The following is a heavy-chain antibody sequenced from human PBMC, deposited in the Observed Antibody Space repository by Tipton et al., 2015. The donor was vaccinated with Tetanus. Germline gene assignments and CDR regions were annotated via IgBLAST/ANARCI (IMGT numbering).Heavy chain of an antibody. Sequence: GLVKPSETLSLTCTVTHGPISSYYWSWIRQPAGKGLEWIGHISNGNTDYTPSLKSRLTLSVDTSRNQFSMKLRSVTAADTAVYYCARGVTDGYNRRFDYWGQGTLVAVSP. CDR2: ISNGNT. CDR1: HGPISSYY. J-gene: IGHJ4*02. V-gene: IGHV4-4*07. CDR3: ARGVTDGYNRRFDY. D-gene: IGHD5-24*01.